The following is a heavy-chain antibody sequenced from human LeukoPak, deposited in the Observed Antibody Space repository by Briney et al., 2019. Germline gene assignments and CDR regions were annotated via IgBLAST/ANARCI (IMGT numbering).Heavy chain of an antibody. J-gene: IGHJ4*02. CDR3: AREVAGTLDY. V-gene: IGHV1-2*06. CDR1: GYTFTGYY. Sequence: ASVTVSCRASGYTFTGYYMHWVRQAPGQGLEWMGRINPNSGGTNYAQKFQGRVTMTRDTSISTAYMELSRLRSDDTAVYYCAREVAGTLDYWGQGTLVTVSS. D-gene: IGHD6-19*01. CDR2: INPNSGGT.